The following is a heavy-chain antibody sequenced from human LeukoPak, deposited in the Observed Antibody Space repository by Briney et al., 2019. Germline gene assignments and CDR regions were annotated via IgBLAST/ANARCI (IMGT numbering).Heavy chain of an antibody. J-gene: IGHJ4*02. CDR1: GYTFTDYY. CDR3: ARVPSSAHQLFSSDY. V-gene: IGHV1-2*02. CDR2: INPNSGGT. D-gene: IGHD3-10*01. Sequence: ASVKVSCKASGYTFTDYYMQWVRQAPGQGLEWMGWINPNSGGTNYAQKFQGRVTMTTDTSTSAAYMELTSLTTDDTAVYYCARVPSSAHQLFSSDYWGQGTLVTVSS.